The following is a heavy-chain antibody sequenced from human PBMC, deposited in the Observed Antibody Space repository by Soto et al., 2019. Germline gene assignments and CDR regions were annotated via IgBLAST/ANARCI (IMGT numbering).Heavy chain of an antibody. Sequence: PSETLSLTCAVYGWSFSGYYWSWIRQPPGKGLEWIGEINHSGSTNYNPSLKSRVTISVDTSKNQFSLKLSSVTAADTAVYYCAREAKYYDFWSGYRKGSGYFQHWGQGTLVTVSS. CDR3: AREAKYYDFWSGYRKGSGYFQH. CDR1: GWSFSGYY. D-gene: IGHD3-3*01. J-gene: IGHJ1*01. V-gene: IGHV4-34*01. CDR2: INHSGST.